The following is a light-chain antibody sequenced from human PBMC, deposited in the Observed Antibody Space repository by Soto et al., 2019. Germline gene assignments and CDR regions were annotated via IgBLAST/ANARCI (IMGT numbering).Light chain of an antibody. CDR2: DAP. J-gene: IGKJ4*01. CDR3: QQYNNWHPLT. CDR1: QSVSIN. Sequence: EIVMTQSPGTLSVSPGERATLSCRASQSVSINFAWYQQKPGQAPRLLIYDAPTRATGIPARFSGSGSGTEFTLTISSLQSKDFAVYYCQQYNNWHPLTFGGGTKVEIK. V-gene: IGKV3D-15*01.